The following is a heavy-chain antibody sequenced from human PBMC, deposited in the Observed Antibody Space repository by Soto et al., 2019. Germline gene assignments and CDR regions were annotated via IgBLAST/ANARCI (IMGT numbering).Heavy chain of an antibody. CDR2: IHTSGST. CDR3: ARATREYIYSSNWYVDY. CDR1: GGSISNYY. D-gene: IGHD6-13*01. Sequence: SETLSLTCTVSGGSISNYYSHWIRQPAGKGLEWIGRIHTSGSTNYNPSLKSRVTMSRDTSKNQFFLKVNSVTAADTAVYYCARATREYIYSSNWYVDYWGQGTLVTVSS. V-gene: IGHV4-4*07. J-gene: IGHJ4*02.